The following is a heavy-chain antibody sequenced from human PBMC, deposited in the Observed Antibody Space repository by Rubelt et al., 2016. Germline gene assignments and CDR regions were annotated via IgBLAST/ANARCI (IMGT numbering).Heavy chain of an antibody. CDR2: ISGTGGRT. J-gene: IGHJ4*02. CDR1: TFSSYA. V-gene: IGHV3-23*01. D-gene: IGHD3-22*01. Sequence: TFSSYAMSWVRQAPGKGLEWVSTISGTGGRTYYADSMKGRFTISRDNSKNTLYLQMNSLRAEDTAVYYCAKKDLYYYDSSGYYEPYYFDYWGQGTLVTVSS. CDR3: AKKDLYYYDSSGYYEPYYFDY.